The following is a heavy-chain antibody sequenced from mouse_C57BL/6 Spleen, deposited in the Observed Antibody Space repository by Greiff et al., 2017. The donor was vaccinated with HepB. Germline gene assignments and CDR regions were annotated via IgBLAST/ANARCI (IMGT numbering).Heavy chain of an antibody. CDR3: ARHLGTGDWYFDV. Sequence: EVKLVESGGGLVQPGGSLKLSCAASGFTFSDSYMYWVRQTPEKRLEWVAYISNGGGSTYYPDNVKGRFTISRDNAKNTLYLQMSRLKSEDTAMYYCARHLGTGDWYFDVWGTGTTVTVSS. CDR2: ISNGGGST. J-gene: IGHJ1*03. V-gene: IGHV5-12*01. CDR1: GFTFSDSY. D-gene: IGHD3-3*01.